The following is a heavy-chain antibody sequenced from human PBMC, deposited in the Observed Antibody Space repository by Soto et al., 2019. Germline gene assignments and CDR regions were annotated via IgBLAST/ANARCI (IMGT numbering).Heavy chain of an antibody. CDR1: GYTFTSYG. J-gene: IGHJ5*02. CDR2: ISADNGNT. V-gene: IGHV1-18*04. Sequence: ASVKVSCKASGYTFTSYGISWVRQAPGRGLEWMGWISADNGNTNYAQKLQGRVTMTTDTSTSTAYMELMSLRSDDTAVYYCASHLRSGSSSAHNWFDPWRQGTLVTVSS. CDR3: ASHLRSGSSSAHNWFDP. D-gene: IGHD6-6*01.